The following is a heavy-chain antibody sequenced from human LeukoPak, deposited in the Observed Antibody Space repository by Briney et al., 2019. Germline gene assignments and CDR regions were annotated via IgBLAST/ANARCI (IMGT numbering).Heavy chain of an antibody. Sequence: GASVKVSCKTSGYTFTAYYVHWVRRVPGQGLEWMGWINPNNGGTNYAQKFQGRVTMTSDTSISSAYMELTRLTSDDTAVYYCASLGLTIGFDHWGQGTLVTVSS. CDR2: INPNNGGT. CDR1: GYTFTAYY. D-gene: IGHD3-10*01. V-gene: IGHV1-2*02. CDR3: ASLGLTIGFDH. J-gene: IGHJ4*02.